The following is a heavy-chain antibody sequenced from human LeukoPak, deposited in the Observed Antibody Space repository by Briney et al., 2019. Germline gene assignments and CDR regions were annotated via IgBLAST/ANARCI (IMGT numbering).Heavy chain of an antibody. CDR3: AKDWTEGDIVVVPTFDP. Sequence: GGSLRLSCAASGFTFSSYGMHWVRQAPGKGLEWVAFIRYDGSNKYYADSVKGRFTISRDNSKNTLYLQMNSLRAEDTAVYYCAKDWTEGDIVVVPTFDPWGQGTLVTVSS. CDR2: IRYDGSNK. V-gene: IGHV3-30*02. CDR1: GFTFSSYG. J-gene: IGHJ5*02. D-gene: IGHD2-2*01.